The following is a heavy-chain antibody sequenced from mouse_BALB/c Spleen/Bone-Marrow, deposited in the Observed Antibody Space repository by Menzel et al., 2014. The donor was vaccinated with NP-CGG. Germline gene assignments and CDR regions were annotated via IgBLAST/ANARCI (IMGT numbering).Heavy chain of an antibody. V-gene: IGHV5-9-4*01. CDR2: ISSGGSYT. Sequence: EVQLVESRGGLVKPGGSLKLSCAASGFTFSSYAMSWVRQSPEKRLEWVAEISSGGSYTYYPDTVTGRFTISRDNAKNTLYLEMSSLRSEDTAMYYCAGDRATMYDPAWFAYWGQGTLVTVSA. CDR3: AGDRATMYDPAWFAY. J-gene: IGHJ3*01. CDR1: GFTFSSYA. D-gene: IGHD3-1*01.